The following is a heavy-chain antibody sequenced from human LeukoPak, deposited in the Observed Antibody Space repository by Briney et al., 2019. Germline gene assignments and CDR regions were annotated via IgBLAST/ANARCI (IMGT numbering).Heavy chain of an antibody. J-gene: IGHJ4*02. CDR1: GYSFTSYW. CDR2: IYPGDSDT. CDR3: ARQKPYYDSQGASDY. Sequence: GESLKISCKGSGYSFTSYWIGWVRQMPGKGLEWMGIIYPGDSDTRYSPSFQGQVTISADKSISTAYLQWSSLKASDTAMYYRARQKPYYDSQGASDYWGQGTLVTVSS. D-gene: IGHD3-22*01. V-gene: IGHV5-51*01.